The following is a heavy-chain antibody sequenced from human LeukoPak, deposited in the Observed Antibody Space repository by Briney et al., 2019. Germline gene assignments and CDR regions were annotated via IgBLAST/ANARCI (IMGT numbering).Heavy chain of an antibody. J-gene: IGHJ4*02. V-gene: IGHV4-59*12. Sequence: SETLSLTCTVSGGSISSYYWSWIRQPPGKGLEWIGYINYSGGTNYNPSLKSRVTVSVNTSKNQFSLKLSSVTAADTAVYYCAKGLPPRSLDYWGQGTLVTVSS. CDR2: INYSGGT. D-gene: IGHD4-17*01. CDR1: GGSISSYY. CDR3: AKGLPPRSLDY.